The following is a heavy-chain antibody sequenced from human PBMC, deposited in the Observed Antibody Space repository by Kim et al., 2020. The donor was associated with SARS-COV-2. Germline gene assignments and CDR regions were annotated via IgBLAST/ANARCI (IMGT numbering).Heavy chain of an antibody. Sequence: GGSLRLSCAASGFTFSSYAMSWVRQAPGKGLEWVSAISGSGGSTYYADSVKGRFTISRDNSKNTLYLQMNSLRAEDTAVYYCARSDSSGYDAFDIWGQGTMVTVSS. D-gene: IGHD3-22*01. CDR2: ISGSGGST. V-gene: IGHV3-23*01. CDR3: ARSDSSGYDAFDI. CDR1: GFTFSSYA. J-gene: IGHJ3*02.